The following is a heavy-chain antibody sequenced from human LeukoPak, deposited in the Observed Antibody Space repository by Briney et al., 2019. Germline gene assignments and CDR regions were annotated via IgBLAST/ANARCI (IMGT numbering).Heavy chain of an antibody. CDR1: GYTFTDYY. Sequence: ASVKVSCKASGYTFTDYYMHWVRQAPGQGLEWMGWINPNSGGTNYAQKFQGRVTMTRDTSISTAYMELSSLRSEDTAVYYCAAGFNIHGAAIGWGQGTLVTVSS. CDR2: INPNSGGT. V-gene: IGHV1-2*02. CDR3: AAGFNIHGAAIG. J-gene: IGHJ4*02. D-gene: IGHD2-2*02.